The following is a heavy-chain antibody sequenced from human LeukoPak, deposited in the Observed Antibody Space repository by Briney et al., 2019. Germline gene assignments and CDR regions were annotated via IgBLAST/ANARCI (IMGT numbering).Heavy chain of an antibody. D-gene: IGHD6-13*01. Sequence: GGSLRLSCAASGFKFYSYAMHWVRQAPGKGLEWVSSISFDGSEKYYRDSVKGRFTISRDNSKNTLSLQMNSLRAEDTAVYYCARSPGPAAVAFDYWGQGTLVTVSS. V-gene: IGHV3-30*04. CDR2: ISFDGSEK. J-gene: IGHJ4*02. CDR1: GFKFYSYA. CDR3: ARSPGPAAVAFDY.